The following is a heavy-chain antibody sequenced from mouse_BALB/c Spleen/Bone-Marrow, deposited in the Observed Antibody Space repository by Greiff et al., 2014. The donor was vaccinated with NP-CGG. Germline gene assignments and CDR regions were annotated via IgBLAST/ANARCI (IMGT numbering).Heavy chain of an antibody. J-gene: IGHJ3*01. CDR3: ARGGDCAY. V-gene: IGHV5-4*02. CDR2: ISDGDSYT. CDR1: GFTFSDYY. Sequence: EVQLEESGGGLVKPGGSLKLSCAASGFTFSDYYMYWVRQTPEKRLEWVATISDGDSYTYYPGSVKGLFTISRDNAKNKLYLQMSSLKAEDTAIYYCARGGDCAYWGQGTLVTVSA.